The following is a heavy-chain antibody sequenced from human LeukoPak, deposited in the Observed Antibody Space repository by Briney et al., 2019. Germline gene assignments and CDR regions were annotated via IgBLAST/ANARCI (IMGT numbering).Heavy chain of an antibody. CDR2: ISGSSTYT. D-gene: IGHD4-17*01. CDR3: ARDQRRTTVTFLYNYYYGLDV. V-gene: IGHV3-11*05. J-gene: IGHJ6*02. CDR1: GFTFSNYY. Sequence: PGGSLRLSCAASGFTFSNYYMSWIRHAQGKGLEWVSYISGSSTYTNNTDSVKGRFTISRDNAKNSLYLQMNSLRAEDTAVYYCARDQRRTTVTFLYNYYYGLDVWGQGTTVTVSS.